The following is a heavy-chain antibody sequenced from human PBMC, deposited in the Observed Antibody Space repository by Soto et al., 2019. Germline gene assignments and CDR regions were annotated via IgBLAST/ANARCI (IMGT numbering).Heavy chain of an antibody. V-gene: IGHV1-18*01. J-gene: IGHJ3*02. CDR3: AIPLGSGSYLGAFDI. CDR1: GYTFTSYG. D-gene: IGHD1-26*01. CDR2: ISAYNGNT. Sequence: QVQLVQSGAEVKKPGASVKVSCKSSGYTFTSYGISWVRQAPGQWLEWMGWISAYNGNTNYAQKLQGRVTMTTDTSKSTAYMELRSLRSDDTAVYYCAIPLGSGSYLGAFDIWGQGTMVTVSS.